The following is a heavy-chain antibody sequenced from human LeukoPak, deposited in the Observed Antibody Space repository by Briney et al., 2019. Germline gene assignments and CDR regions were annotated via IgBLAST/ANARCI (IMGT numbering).Heavy chain of an antibody. CDR3: ARETYYGGNSAMVLDY. D-gene: IGHD4-23*01. V-gene: IGHV3-30-3*01. J-gene: IGHJ4*02. CDR2: ISYDGSNK. Sequence: GGSLRLSCAASGFTFSSYAMHWVRQAPGKGLEWVAVISYDGSNKYYADSVKGRFTISKDNSKNTLYLQMNSLRAEDTAVYYCARETYYGGNSAMVLDYWGQGTLVTVSS. CDR1: GFTFSSYA.